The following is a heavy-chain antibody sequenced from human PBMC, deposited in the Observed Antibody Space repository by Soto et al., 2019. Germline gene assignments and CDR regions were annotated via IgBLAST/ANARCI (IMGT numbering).Heavy chain of an antibody. J-gene: IGHJ4*02. CDR1: GGSISSGGYY. V-gene: IGHV4-31*03. Sequence: SETLSLTCTVSGGSISSGGYYWSWIRQHPGKGLEWIGYIYYSGSTYYNPSLKSRVTISVDTSKNQFSLKLSSVTAADTAVYYCARGRNDYGAPYYFDYWGQGTLVTVPS. CDR2: IYYSGST. D-gene: IGHD4-17*01. CDR3: ARGRNDYGAPYYFDY.